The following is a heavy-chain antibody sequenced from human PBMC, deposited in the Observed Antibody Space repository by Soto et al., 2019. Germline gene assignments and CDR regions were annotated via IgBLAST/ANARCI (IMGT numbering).Heavy chain of an antibody. D-gene: IGHD6-13*01. CDR1: GGSLGSYY. J-gene: IGHJ6*02. Sequence: SETLSLTCTVSGGSLGSYYWSWIRQPQGKGLEWIGYVFYTGRANYNASLKSRVSISLDTSNYQFSLKLSSVTAADTAVYYCARYSNNWFQTEGMDVWGQGTTVTVSS. V-gene: IGHV4-59*01. CDR2: VFYTGRA. CDR3: ARYSNNWFQTEGMDV.